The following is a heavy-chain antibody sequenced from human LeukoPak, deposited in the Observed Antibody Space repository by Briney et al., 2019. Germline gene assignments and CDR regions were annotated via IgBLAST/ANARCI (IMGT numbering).Heavy chain of an antibody. CDR1: GFTVSNNY. Sequence: PGGSLRLSCAASGFTVSNNYMSWVRQTPGKGLEWVAVIYSGGDTYYADSVTDRFTISRDHSKNTLYLQMNSLRVEDTAVYYCARAYDWNYLYWGQGTLVTVSS. CDR2: IYSGGDT. J-gene: IGHJ4*02. V-gene: IGHV3-66*01. CDR3: ARAYDWNYLY. D-gene: IGHD1-7*01.